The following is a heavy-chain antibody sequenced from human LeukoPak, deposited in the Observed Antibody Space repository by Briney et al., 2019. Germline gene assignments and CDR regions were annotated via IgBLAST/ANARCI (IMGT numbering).Heavy chain of an antibody. CDR1: GGSISSGGYY. J-gene: IGHJ6*03. D-gene: IGHD4-23*01. CDR3: ATRPTPPYYYYYMDV. CDR2: IYHSGST. V-gene: IGHV4-30-2*01. Sequence: SQTLSLTCTVSGGSISSGGYYWSWIRQPPGKSLEWIGYIYHSGSTYYNPSLKSRVTISVDRSKNQFSLKLSSVTAADTAVYYCATRPTPPYYYYYMDVWGKGTTVTVSS.